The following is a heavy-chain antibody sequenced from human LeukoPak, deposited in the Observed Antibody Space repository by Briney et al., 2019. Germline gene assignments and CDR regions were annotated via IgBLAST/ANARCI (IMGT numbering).Heavy chain of an antibody. Sequence: GGSLRLSCAASGFTFSSYGMHWVRQAPGKWLEWVAFIRYDGGNKYYADSVKGRFTISRDNSKNTLYLQMNSLRAEDTAVYYCAKDSRYYDFGSGPTDYWGQGTLVTVSS. CDR2: IRYDGGNK. J-gene: IGHJ4*02. V-gene: IGHV3-30*02. CDR3: AKDSRYYDFGSGPTDY. CDR1: GFTFSSYG. D-gene: IGHD3-3*01.